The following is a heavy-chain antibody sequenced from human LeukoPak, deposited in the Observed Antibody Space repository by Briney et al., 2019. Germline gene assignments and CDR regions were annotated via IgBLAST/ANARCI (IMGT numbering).Heavy chain of an antibody. CDR1: GFNVSDYY. Sequence: PGESLRLSCAASGFNVSDYYMSWIRQSPGKGLEWVSHIVISGGTTYYTASVKDRFTIYRDTARNSVYLQMDSLRAEDTAVYYCARDGGENSWEGYFDVWGQGALVTVSS. V-gene: IGHV3-11*04. CDR2: IVISGGTT. D-gene: IGHD2-21*01. J-gene: IGHJ4*02. CDR3: ARDGGENSWEGYFDV.